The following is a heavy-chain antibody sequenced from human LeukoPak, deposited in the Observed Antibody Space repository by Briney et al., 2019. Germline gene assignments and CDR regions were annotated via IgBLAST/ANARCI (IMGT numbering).Heavy chain of an antibody. D-gene: IGHD5-18*01. CDR3: ARGDTGMAYWYFDL. CDR1: GYSFTGYY. J-gene: IGHJ2*01. Sequence: ASVKVSCTASGYSFTGYYMHWVRQAPGQGLEWMGWINPNSGGTNYAQKFQGRVTMTRDTSISTAYMELSRLRSDDTAVYHCARGDTGMAYWYFDLWGRGTLVTVSS. V-gene: IGHV1-2*02. CDR2: INPNSGGT.